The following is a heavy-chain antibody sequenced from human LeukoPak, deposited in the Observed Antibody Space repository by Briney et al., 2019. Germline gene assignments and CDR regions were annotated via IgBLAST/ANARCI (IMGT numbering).Heavy chain of an antibody. CDR2: INQDGSEK. Sequence: GGSLRLSCAASGFTFGNNWMSWVRQAPGKGLEWVANINQDGSEKYYVDSVKGRFTISRDNAKNSLYLQMKSLRAEDTAVYYCARDLTSAAYYDFWSGPYYYYMDVWGKGTAVTVSS. V-gene: IGHV3-7*01. CDR3: ARDLTSAAYYDFWSGPYYYYMDV. CDR1: GFTFGNNW. D-gene: IGHD3-3*01. J-gene: IGHJ6*03.